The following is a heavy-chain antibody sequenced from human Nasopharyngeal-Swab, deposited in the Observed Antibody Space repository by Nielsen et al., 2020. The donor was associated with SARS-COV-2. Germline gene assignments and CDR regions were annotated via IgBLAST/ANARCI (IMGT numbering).Heavy chain of an antibody. J-gene: IGHJ4*02. Sequence: GESLKISWVASGFNFSRWPMHWVGQAPGKGLESVSAISGDGADTYCTDSVRGRFTISRDNSKDTLYLQMGSLRVADMAVYYCAKETQGVHDYWGQGTLVTVSS. CDR1: GFNFSRWP. D-gene: IGHD2-8*01. CDR3: AKETQGVHDY. CDR2: ISGDGADT. V-gene: IGHV3-64*02.